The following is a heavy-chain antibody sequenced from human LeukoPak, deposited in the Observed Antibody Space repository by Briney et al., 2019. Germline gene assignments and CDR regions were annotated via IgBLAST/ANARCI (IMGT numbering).Heavy chain of an antibody. D-gene: IGHD2-2*01. V-gene: IGHV3-33*01. Sequence: GGSLGLSCAASGFTFSSYGMHWVRQAPGKGLEWVAVIWYDGSNKYYADSVKGRFTISRDNSKNTLYLQMNSLRAEDTAVYYCARGKCSSTSCCLWRDYFDYWGQGTLVTVSS. CDR3: ARGKCSSTSCCLWRDYFDY. CDR1: GFTFSSYG. J-gene: IGHJ4*02. CDR2: IWYDGSNK.